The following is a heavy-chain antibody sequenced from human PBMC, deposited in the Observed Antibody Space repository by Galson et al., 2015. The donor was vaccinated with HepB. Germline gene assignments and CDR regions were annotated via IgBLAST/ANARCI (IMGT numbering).Heavy chain of an antibody. CDR1: GYIFSGYY. D-gene: IGHD6-19*01. Sequence: SVKVSCKAYGYIFSGYYMHWVQQAPGQGLEWMGWINPDSGGTNYAQKFQGRVTMTRDTSINTAYMELSRLRSDDTAVYYCARGVSVKSGPSGWYGGWFDPWGQGALVTVSS. J-gene: IGHJ5*02. V-gene: IGHV1-2*02. CDR3: ARGVSVKSGPSGWYGGWFDP. CDR2: INPDSGGT.